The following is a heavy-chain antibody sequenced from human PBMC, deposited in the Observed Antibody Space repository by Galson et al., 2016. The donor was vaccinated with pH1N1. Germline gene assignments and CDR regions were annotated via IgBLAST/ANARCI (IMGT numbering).Heavy chain of an antibody. V-gene: IGHV3-7*01. CDR1: GSTFNKYA. J-gene: IGHJ4*02. Sequence: SLRLSCAASGSTFNKYAMTWVRQAPGKGLEWVAKINQDGSRKYYVDSMKGRCTISRDNAENSLSLQMNSLRVEDTALYYCATEDYYTSLYWGQGILVTVSS. D-gene: IGHD1-26*01. CDR3: ATEDYYTSLY. CDR2: INQDGSRK.